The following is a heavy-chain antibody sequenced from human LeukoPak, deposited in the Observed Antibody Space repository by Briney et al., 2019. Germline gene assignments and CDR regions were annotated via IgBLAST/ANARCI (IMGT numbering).Heavy chain of an antibody. V-gene: IGHV1-2*02. CDR2: INPNSGGT. Sequence: ASVKVSCKASGYTFTGYYMHWVRQAPGQGLEWMGWINPNSGGTNYAQKFQGRVTMTRDTSISTAYMELSRLRSDDTAVYYCARDGRWDPKEGGNWFDPWGQGTLVTVSS. D-gene: IGHD1-26*01. CDR3: ARDGRWDPKEGGNWFDP. CDR1: GYTFTGYY. J-gene: IGHJ5*02.